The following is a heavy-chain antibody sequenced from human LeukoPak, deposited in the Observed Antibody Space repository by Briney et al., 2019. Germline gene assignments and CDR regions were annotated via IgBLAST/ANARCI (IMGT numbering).Heavy chain of an antibody. CDR1: GFTFGDYA. Sequence: GGSLRLSCTISGFTFGDYALSWVRQAPGKGLEWVSFIRIKAYGETTEYAGSVRGRFFISRDDSNSIAYLQMNSLTTEDTAVYYCTRFRGLLVGHYFEFWGQGTLVTVSS. V-gene: IGHV3-49*04. CDR2: IRIKAYGETT. CDR3: TRFRGLLVGHYFEF. J-gene: IGHJ4*01. D-gene: IGHD2/OR15-2a*01.